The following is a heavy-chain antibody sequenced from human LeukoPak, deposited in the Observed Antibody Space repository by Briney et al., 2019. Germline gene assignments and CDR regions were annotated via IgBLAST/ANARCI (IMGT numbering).Heavy chain of an antibody. Sequence: GGSLRLSCAASGFTFSGYTMNWVRQAPGKGLEWLGYSSGTGRNIKYADSVTGRFTISRDNAKGTLYLHMNSLRPEDTAVYYCARDAPSFGDCDGNWFDPWGQGTLVIVSP. CDR1: GFTFSGYT. CDR2: SSGTGRNI. V-gene: IGHV3-48*01. CDR3: ARDAPSFGDCDGNWFDP. J-gene: IGHJ5*02. D-gene: IGHD2-21*02.